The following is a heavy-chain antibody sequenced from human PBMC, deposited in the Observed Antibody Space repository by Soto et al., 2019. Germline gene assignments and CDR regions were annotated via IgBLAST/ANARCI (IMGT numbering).Heavy chain of an antibody. V-gene: IGHV1-24*01. D-gene: IGHD1-26*01. J-gene: IGHJ4*02. CDR1: GYFLTALS. Sequence: ASVKVSCKXSGYFLTALSIHWVRQAPGKGLEWMGGFDREDGETIYAQKFQGRVTMTEDTSTGSAYMELSSLTSEDTAIYYCAHGEGIVKSIVYFDSWGQGTLVTVSS. CDR3: AHGEGIVKSIVYFDS. CDR2: FDREDGET.